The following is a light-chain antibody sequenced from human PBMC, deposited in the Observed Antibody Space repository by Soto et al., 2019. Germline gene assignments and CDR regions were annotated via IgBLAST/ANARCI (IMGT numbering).Light chain of an antibody. CDR2: DAS. Sequence: IKMTQSPSTLSASVGDRVTITCRASQSISSWLAWYQQKPGKAPKLLIYDASSLESGVPSRFSGSGSGTEFTLTISSLQPDDFATYYCQQYNSYPLPFGGGTKV. CDR3: QQYNSYPLP. CDR1: QSISSW. J-gene: IGKJ4*01. V-gene: IGKV1-5*01.